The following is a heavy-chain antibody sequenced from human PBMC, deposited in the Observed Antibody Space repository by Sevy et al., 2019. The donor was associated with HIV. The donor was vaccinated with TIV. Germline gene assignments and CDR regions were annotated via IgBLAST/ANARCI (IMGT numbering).Heavy chain of an antibody. Sequence: SETLSLTCTVSGGSISSYYWSWIRQPPGKGLEWIGYISYSGSTNDNPSLRSRVTISIDTSKNQFSLRLSSVSAADTAVYYCARGGRRTDWGMDVWGPGTTVTVSS. CDR3: ARGGRRTDWGMDV. CDR2: ISYSGST. D-gene: IGHD3-9*01. J-gene: IGHJ6*02. V-gene: IGHV4-59*01. CDR1: GGSISSYY.